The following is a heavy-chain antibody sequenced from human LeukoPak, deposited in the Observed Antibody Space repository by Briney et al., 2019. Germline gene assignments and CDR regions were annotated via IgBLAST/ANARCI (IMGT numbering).Heavy chain of an antibody. CDR3: ARSQLVGATQNPFDY. CDR1: GYTFTSYW. D-gene: IGHD1-26*01. V-gene: IGHV5-51*01. J-gene: IGHJ4*02. CDR2: IYPGDSDT. Sequence: KSGESLKISCKGSGYTFTSYWIGWVRQMPGKGLEWMGIIYPGDSDTRYSPSFQGQVTISADKSISTAYLQWSSLKASDTAMYYCARSQLVGATQNPFDYWGQGTLVTVSS.